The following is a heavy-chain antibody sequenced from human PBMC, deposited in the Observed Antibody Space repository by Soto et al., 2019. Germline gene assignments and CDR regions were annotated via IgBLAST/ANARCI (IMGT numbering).Heavy chain of an antibody. Sequence: GESLKISCAASGFTFSSYAMSWVRQAPGKGLEWVSAISGSGGSTYYADSVKGRFTISRDNSKNTLYLQMNSLRAEDTAVYYCAKGSVFWSGYYPIDYWGQGTLVTVSS. D-gene: IGHD3-3*01. V-gene: IGHV3-23*01. J-gene: IGHJ4*02. CDR2: ISGSGGST. CDR1: GFTFSSYA. CDR3: AKGSVFWSGYYPIDY.